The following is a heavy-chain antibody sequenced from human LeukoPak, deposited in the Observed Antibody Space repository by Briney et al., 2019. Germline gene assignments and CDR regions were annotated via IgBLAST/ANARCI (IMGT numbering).Heavy chain of an antibody. CDR3: AKALAGGFSDY. Sequence: GGSLRLSCAASGFTVSSNYMSWVRQAPGKGLEWVSAISGSGGSTYYADSVKGRFTISRDNSKNTLYLQMNSLRAEDTAVYYCAKALAGGFSDYWGQGTLVTVSS. D-gene: IGHD6-19*01. CDR2: ISGSGGST. V-gene: IGHV3-23*01. CDR1: GFTVSSNY. J-gene: IGHJ4*02.